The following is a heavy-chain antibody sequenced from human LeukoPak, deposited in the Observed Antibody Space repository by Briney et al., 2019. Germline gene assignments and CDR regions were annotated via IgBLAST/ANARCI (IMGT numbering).Heavy chain of an antibody. D-gene: IGHD1-20*01. V-gene: IGHV4-59*01. CDR2: IYYSGST. CDR3: ASTITGITEYFQH. Sequence: PSETLSLTCTVSGGSISIYYWSWIRQPPGKGLEWIGYIYYSGSTNYNPSLKSRVTISVDTSKNQFSLKLSSVTAADTAVYYCASTITGITEYFQHWGQGTLVTVSS. J-gene: IGHJ1*01. CDR1: GGSISIYY.